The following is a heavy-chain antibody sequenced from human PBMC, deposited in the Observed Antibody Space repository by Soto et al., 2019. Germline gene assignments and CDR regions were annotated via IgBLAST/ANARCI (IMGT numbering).Heavy chain of an antibody. V-gene: IGHV1-69*06. CDR2: VIPIFGTA. CDR1: GGTFSSYA. J-gene: IGHJ5*02. Sequence: SVKVSCKASGGTFSSYAISWVRQAPGQGLEWMGGVIPIFGTANYAQKFQGRVTITADKSTSTAYMELSSLRSEDTAVYYCARERTSSTYYDFWSGYFRWFDPWGQGTLVTVSS. D-gene: IGHD3-3*01. CDR3: ARERTSSTYYDFWSGYFRWFDP.